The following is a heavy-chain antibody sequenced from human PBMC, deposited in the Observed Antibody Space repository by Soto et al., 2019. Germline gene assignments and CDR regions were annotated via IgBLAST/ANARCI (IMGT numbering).Heavy chain of an antibody. J-gene: IGHJ4*02. CDR2: IYYSGTT. D-gene: IGHD1-26*01. CDR3: ARAVSGSYLDS. CDR1: GGPITTGGHF. V-gene: IGHV4-31*02. Sequence: QVQLQESGPGLVKASQTLSLTWTVSGGPITTGGHFWSWIRQYPGKGLEWIGYIYYSGTTHYNPSLKSRVTISVDTSKRQFSLNLSSVTAADTAVYYCARAVSGSYLDSWGQGTLVSVSS.